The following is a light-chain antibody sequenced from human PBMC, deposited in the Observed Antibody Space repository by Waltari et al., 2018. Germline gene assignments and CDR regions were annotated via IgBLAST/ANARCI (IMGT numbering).Light chain of an antibody. J-gene: IGLJ3*02. CDR1: SSDVGGYNM. CDR3: SSYTSSSTWV. CDR2: EVS. Sequence: QSALTHPAPVSGSPEQSITISCPGTSSDVGGYNMFSWYQQHPGKAPKLMIYEVSNRPSGVSNRFSGSKSGNTASLTISGLQAEDEADYYCSSYTSSSTWVFGGGTKLTVL. V-gene: IGLV2-14*01.